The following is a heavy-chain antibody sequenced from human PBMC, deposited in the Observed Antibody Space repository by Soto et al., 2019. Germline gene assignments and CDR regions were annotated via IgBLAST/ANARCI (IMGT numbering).Heavy chain of an antibody. V-gene: IGHV4-30-4*01. CDR1: GGSIGSVSSC. D-gene: IGHD7-27*01. Sequence: SETLFLTCTVSGGSIGSVSSCWSWIRQPPDKGLEWIGHIFIGGTTYNNPSLTSRVTMSVDTSKNQFSLQLSSVSAADTAVYYCARGPSGDKVEYWGQGTLVTVS. CDR2: IFIGGTT. CDR3: ARGPSGDKVEY. J-gene: IGHJ4*02.